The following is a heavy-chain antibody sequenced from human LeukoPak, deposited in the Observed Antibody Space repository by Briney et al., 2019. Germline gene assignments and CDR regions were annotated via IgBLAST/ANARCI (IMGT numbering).Heavy chain of an antibody. Sequence: SDTLSLTCAVYGVSFSGYYWSWIRQPPGKGLEWIGEINHSGTTNYNPSLKSRVTISVDPSKNQFSLKLSSVTAADTAVYYCARRGSEFYYYGSGTTYYYYMDVWGKGTTVTVSS. CDR1: GVSFSGYY. CDR2: INHSGTT. CDR3: ARRGSEFYYYGSGTTYYYYMDV. D-gene: IGHD3-10*01. J-gene: IGHJ6*03. V-gene: IGHV4-34*01.